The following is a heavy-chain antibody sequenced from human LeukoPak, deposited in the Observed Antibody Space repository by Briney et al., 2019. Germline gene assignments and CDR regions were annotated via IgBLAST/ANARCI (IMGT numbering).Heavy chain of an antibody. D-gene: IGHD3-22*01. CDR2: MNPNSGNT. CDR3: AREDPDPDSSGYHSFDY. V-gene: IGHV1-8*01. Sequence: ASVKVSCKASGYTFTSYDINWVRQATGQGLEWMGWMNPNSGNTGYAQKFQGRVTMTRNTSISTAYMELSSLRSEDTAVYYCAREDPDPDSSGYHSFDYWGQGTLVTVSS. CDR1: GYTFTSYD. J-gene: IGHJ4*02.